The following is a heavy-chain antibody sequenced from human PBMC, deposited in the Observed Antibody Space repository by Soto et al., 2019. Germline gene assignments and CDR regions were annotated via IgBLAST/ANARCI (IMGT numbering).Heavy chain of an antibody. D-gene: IGHD3-22*01. CDR1: GFTFSSYA. J-gene: IGHJ3*02. CDR2: ISGSGGST. V-gene: IGHV3-23*01. Sequence: EVQLLESGGGLVQPGGSLRLSCAASGFTFSSYAMSWVRQAPGKGLEWVSAISGSGGSTYYADSVKGRFTISRDNSKNTLYLEMTSLRAEDTAVYDCVKDPTYYYYIDAFDIWGQGTMVTVSS. CDR3: VKDPTYYYYIDAFDI.